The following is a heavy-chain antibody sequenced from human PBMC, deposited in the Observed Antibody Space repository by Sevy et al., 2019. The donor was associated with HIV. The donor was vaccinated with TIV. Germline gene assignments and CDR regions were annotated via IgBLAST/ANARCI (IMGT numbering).Heavy chain of an antibody. V-gene: IGHV3-49*03. CDR3: TTISLWAAADKGAQDYYYYYGMDV. J-gene: IGHJ6*02. Sequence: GGSLRLSCTASGFTFGDYAMSWFRQAPGKGLEWVGFIRSKAYGGTTEYAASVKGRFTISRDDSKSIAYLQMNSLKTEDTAVYYCTTISLWAAADKGAQDYYYYYGMDVWGQGTTVTVSS. CDR1: GFTFGDYA. D-gene: IGHD6-13*01. CDR2: IRSKAYGGTT.